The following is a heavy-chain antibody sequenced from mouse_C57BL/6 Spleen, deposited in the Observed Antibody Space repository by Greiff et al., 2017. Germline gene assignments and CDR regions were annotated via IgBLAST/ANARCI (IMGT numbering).Heavy chain of an antibody. D-gene: IGHD6-1*01. CDR1: GYTFTDYY. Sequence: VQLQQSGPELVKPGASVKISCKASGYTFTDYYMNWVKQSHGKSLEWIGDINPNNGGTSYNQKFKGKATLTVDKSSSTAYMELRSLTSEDSAVYYCAVSAPYYYAMDYWGQGTSVTVSS. V-gene: IGHV1-26*01. CDR2: INPNNGGT. CDR3: AVSAPYYYAMDY. J-gene: IGHJ4*01.